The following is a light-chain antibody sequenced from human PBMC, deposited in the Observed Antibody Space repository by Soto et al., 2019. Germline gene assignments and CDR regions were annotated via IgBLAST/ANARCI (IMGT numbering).Light chain of an antibody. CDR3: GSWDSSLSAYV. Sequence: QSVMTQPPSVSVAPGQKVTISCSGSSSNIGGNSVSWYQQLPGTAPKLLIYDDNKRPSGIPDRFSGSKSGRSATLGITGFQTGDEADYYCGSWDSSLSAYVFGTGTKLTVL. CDR2: DDN. J-gene: IGLJ1*01. CDR1: SSNIGGNS. V-gene: IGLV1-51*01.